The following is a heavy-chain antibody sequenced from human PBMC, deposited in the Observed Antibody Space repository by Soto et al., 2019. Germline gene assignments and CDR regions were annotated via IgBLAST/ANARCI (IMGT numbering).Heavy chain of an antibody. D-gene: IGHD1-7*01. V-gene: IGHV3-11*01. CDR3: ARFRNSYYYYGMDV. CDR2: ISSSGSTI. Sequence: GGSLRLSCAASGFTFSDYYMSWIRQAPGKGLEWVSYISSSGSTIYYADSVKGRFTISRDNAKNSLYLQMNSLRAEDTAVYYCARFRNSYYYYGMDVWGQGTMVTVSS. J-gene: IGHJ6*02. CDR1: GFTFSDYY.